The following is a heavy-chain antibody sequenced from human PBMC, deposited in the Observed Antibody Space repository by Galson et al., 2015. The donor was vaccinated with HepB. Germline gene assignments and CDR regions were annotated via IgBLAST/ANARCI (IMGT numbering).Heavy chain of an antibody. CDR3: AKVLEWELQIFDC. J-gene: IGHJ4*02. CDR2: INSDGSST. CDR1: GFTFSNYW. D-gene: IGHD1-26*01. V-gene: IGHV3-74*01. Sequence: SLRLSCAVSGFTFSNYWMHWVRQAPGKGLVWVSRINSDGSSTNYADSVKGRFTISRDNAKNTLYLQMNSLRAEDTAVYYCAKVLEWELQIFDCWGQGTLVTVSS.